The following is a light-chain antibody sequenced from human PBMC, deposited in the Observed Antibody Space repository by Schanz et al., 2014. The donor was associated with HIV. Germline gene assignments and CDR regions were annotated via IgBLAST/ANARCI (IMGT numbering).Light chain of an antibody. CDR3: CSFTSSNTLL. Sequence: QSALTQPASVSGSPGQSITISCTGTSNDVGGYNFVSWYQQHPGKAPKLIIYDVSNRPSGVSNRFSGSKSGITASLTISGLQAEDEAVYYCCSFTSSNTLLFGGGTKLTVL. J-gene: IGLJ2*01. CDR2: DVS. CDR1: SNDVGGYNF. V-gene: IGLV2-14*03.